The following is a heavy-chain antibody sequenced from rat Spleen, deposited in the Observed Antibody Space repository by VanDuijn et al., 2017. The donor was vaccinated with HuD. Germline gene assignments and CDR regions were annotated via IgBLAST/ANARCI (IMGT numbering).Heavy chain of an antibody. CDR2: INYDGSRI. Sequence: EVQLVESDGGLVQPGRSLKLSCAASGFTFSDYYMAWVRQAPTKGLEWVATINYDGSRIYYRDSVKGRFTISRDNAQSTLYLQMDSLRSEDTATYYCARHGYGGYSGPFAYWGQGTLVTVSS. V-gene: IGHV5-7*01. J-gene: IGHJ3*01. CDR3: ARHGYGGYSGPFAY. D-gene: IGHD1-11*01. CDR1: GFTFSDYY.